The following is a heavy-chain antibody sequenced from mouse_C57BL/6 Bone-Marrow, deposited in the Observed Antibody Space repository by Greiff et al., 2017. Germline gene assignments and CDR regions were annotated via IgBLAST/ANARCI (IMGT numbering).Heavy chain of an antibody. J-gene: IGHJ2*01. CDR1: GYTFTSYW. V-gene: IGHV1-64*01. CDR3: ARGTGTVDY. CDR2: IHPNSGST. Sequence: QVHVKQPGAELVKPGASVKLSCKASGYTFTSYWMHWVKQRPGQGLEWIGMIHPNSGSTNYNEKFKSKATLTVDKSSSTAYMQLSSLTSEDSAVYYCARGTGTVDYWGQGTTLTVSS. D-gene: IGHD4-1*01.